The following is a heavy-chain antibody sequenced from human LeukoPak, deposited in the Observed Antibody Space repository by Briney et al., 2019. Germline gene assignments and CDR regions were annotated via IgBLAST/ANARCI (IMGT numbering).Heavy chain of an antibody. V-gene: IGHV1-69*04. CDR2: IIPILGIA. CDR1: GGTFSSYA. J-gene: IGHJ4*02. Sequence: SVKVSCKASGGTFSSYAISWVRQAPGQGLEWMGRIIPILGIANYAQKFQGRVTITADKSTSTAYMELSSLRSEDTAVYYCARVGSGSWFLDYWGQGTLVTVSS. CDR3: ARVGSGSWFLDY. D-gene: IGHD6-13*01.